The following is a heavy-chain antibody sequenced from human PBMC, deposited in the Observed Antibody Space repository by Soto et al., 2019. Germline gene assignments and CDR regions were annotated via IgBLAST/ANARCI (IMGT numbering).Heavy chain of an antibody. J-gene: IGHJ4*02. Sequence: TLSLTCTVSGGSINSDYYWSWIRQHPGKGLEWVGYIFYSGSSYYNPSLKSRITISVDTSKNQFSLKLSSVTAADTAVYYCARLTTVSYFDSWGLGTLVTVSS. CDR3: ARLTTVSYFDS. CDR2: IFYSGSS. V-gene: IGHV4-31*03. D-gene: IGHD4-17*01. CDR1: GGSINSDYY.